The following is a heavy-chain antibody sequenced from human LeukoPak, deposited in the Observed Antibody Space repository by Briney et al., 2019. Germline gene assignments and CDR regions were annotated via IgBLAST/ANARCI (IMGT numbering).Heavy chain of an antibody. CDR2: IKQDGSEE. Sequence: GGSLRLSCAASGFTFSSYWMSWVRQAPGKGLEWVANIKQDGSEEYYVDSVKGRFTISRDNAKNSLYLQMNSLRAEDTAVYYCARDLIEPPSGGSFRGYYYYGMDVWGQGTTVTVSS. J-gene: IGHJ6*02. CDR1: GFTFSSYW. V-gene: IGHV3-7*01. CDR3: ARDLIEPPSGGSFRGYYYYGMDV. D-gene: IGHD2-15*01.